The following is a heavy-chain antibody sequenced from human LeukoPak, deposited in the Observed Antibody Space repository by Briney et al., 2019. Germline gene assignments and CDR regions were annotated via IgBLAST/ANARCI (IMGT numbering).Heavy chain of an antibody. D-gene: IGHD3-3*01. CDR3: AKDGFNYTSRDNDGFDT. CDR1: GFSVGSYG. Sequence: GGSLRPSCAASGFSVGSYGMSWVRQAPGKGLEWVSTFSGNGEWTHYTDSVKGRFTTSRDKTKNTLYLQMNSLIFEDTALYYCAKDGFNYTSRDNDGFDTWGQGTMVTVSS. V-gene: IGHV3-23*01. CDR2: FSGNGEWT. J-gene: IGHJ3*02.